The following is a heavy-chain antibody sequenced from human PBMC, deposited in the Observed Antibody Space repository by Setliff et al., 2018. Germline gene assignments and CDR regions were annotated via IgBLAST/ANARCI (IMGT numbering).Heavy chain of an antibody. D-gene: IGHD3-3*01. J-gene: IGHJ4*02. CDR2: INDSGNT. CDR1: GGSFTNYY. V-gene: IGHV4-34*01. CDR3: RYWSGYYNNDY. Sequence: PSETLSLTCTFYGGSFTNYYWGWIRQSPAKGLEWIGEINDSGNTNYSPSLKSRLTISIDASTNQFSLKLYSVTAADTAVYYCRYWSGYYNNDYWGQGTLVTVSS.